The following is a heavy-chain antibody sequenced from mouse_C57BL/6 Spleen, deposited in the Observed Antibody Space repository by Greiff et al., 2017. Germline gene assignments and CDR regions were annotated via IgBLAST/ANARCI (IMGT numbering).Heavy chain of an antibody. CDR3: ARSDGYYAMDY. Sequence: DVMLVESGGGLVQPGGSLSLSCAASGFTFTDYYMSWVRQPPGKALEWLGFIRNKANGYTTEYSASVKGRFTISRDNSQSILYLQMNALRAEDSATYYCARSDGYYAMDYWGQGTSVTVSS. J-gene: IGHJ4*01. CDR2: IRNKANGYTT. V-gene: IGHV7-3*01. CDR1: GFTFTDYY. D-gene: IGHD2-3*01.